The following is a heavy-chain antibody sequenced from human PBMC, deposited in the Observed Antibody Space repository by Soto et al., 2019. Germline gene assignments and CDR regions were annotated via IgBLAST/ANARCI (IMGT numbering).Heavy chain of an antibody. CDR2: ILPIVDAT. CDR1: GGTFSRHA. V-gene: IGHV1-69*12. Sequence: QVQLVQSGTEVKKPGSSVKVSCKASGGTFSRHAVNWVRQAPGQGLEWMGAILPIVDATNDAQKFQDRVTITADESTGSVSMELLRLRSEVTAGYFCARALPIVDGHHDAFDIWGQGPLVIVSS. CDR3: ARALPIVDGHHDAFDI. J-gene: IGHJ3*02. D-gene: IGHD2-15*01.